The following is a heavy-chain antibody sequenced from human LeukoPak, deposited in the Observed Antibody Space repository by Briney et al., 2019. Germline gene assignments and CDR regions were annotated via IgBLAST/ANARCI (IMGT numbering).Heavy chain of an antibody. V-gene: IGHV3-23*01. CDR2: ISGSGGST. Sequence: AGGSLRLSCAASGFTFSSYAVSWVRQAPGKGLEWVSAISGSGGSTYYADSVKGRFTISRDNSKNTLYLQMNSLRAEDTAVYYCAKAIGRSDAFDIWGQGTMVTVSS. J-gene: IGHJ3*02. CDR1: GFTFSSYA. D-gene: IGHD3-16*02. CDR3: AKAIGRSDAFDI.